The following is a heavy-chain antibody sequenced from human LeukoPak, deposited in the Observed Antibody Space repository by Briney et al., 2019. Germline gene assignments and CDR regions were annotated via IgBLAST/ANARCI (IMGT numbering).Heavy chain of an antibody. V-gene: IGHV4-31*03. CDR2: IYYSGST. CDR3: ARDGSSGPSYYYYMDV. Sequence: SQTLSLTCTVSGGSISSGDYYWSWIRQHPGKGLEWIGYIYYSGSTYYNPSLKSRVTISVDTSKNQFSLKLSSVTDADTAVYYCARDGSSGPSYYYYMDVWGKGTTVTVSS. CDR1: GGSISSGDYY. J-gene: IGHJ6*03.